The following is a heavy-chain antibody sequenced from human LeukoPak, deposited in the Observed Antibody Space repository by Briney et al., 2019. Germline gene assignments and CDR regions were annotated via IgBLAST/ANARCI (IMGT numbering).Heavy chain of an antibody. CDR2: ISAYNGNT. CDR1: GYTFTSYG. V-gene: IGHV1-18*01. CDR3: AVTVTIRVDAFDI. Sequence: GASVKVSCKASGYTFTSYGISWVRQAPGQGLEWMGWISAYNGNTNYAQKLQGRVTMTTDTSTSTAYMELRSLRSDDTAVCYCAVTVTIRVDAFDIWGQGTMVTVSS. D-gene: IGHD4-17*01. J-gene: IGHJ3*02.